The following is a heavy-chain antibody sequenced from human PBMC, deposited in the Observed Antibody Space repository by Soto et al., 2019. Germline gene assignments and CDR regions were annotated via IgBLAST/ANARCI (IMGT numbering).Heavy chain of an antibody. Sequence: QVQLQESGPGLVKPSQTLSLTCTVSGGSISSGGYYWSWIRQHPGKGLGWIGYIYYSGSTYYNPSLTSRVTISVDTSNNQFSLKLSSVTAADTAVYYCAREEGGGYDHRWFDPWGQGTLVTVSS. V-gene: IGHV4-31*03. CDR1: GGSISSGGYY. D-gene: IGHD5-12*01. J-gene: IGHJ5*02. CDR3: AREEGGGYDHRWFDP. CDR2: IYYSGST.